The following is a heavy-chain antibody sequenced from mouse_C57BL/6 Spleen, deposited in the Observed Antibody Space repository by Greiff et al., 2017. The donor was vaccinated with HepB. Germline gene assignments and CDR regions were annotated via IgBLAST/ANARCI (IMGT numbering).Heavy chain of an antibody. CDR2: IDPETGGT. CDR1: GYTFTDYE. Sequence: QVQLQQSGAELVRPGASVTLSCKASGYTFTDYEMHWVKQTPVHGLEWIGAIDPETGGTAYNQKFKGKAILTADKSSSTAYMELRSLTSEDSAVYYCTRRRGNPYAMDGWGQGTSVTVSS. CDR3: TRRRGNPYAMDG. D-gene: IGHD2-1*01. V-gene: IGHV1-15*01. J-gene: IGHJ4*01.